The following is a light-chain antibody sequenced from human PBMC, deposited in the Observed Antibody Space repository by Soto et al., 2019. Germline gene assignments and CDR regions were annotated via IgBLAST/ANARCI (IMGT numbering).Light chain of an antibody. Sequence: DIVLTQSPATLSVSPGERATLSCRASQSVSSYLAWYQQKPGQAPRLLIYDASTRANGIPARFSGSGSGTEFTLTISNLQSEDFAVYYCLQYNDWPRTFGQGTKVDIK. V-gene: IGKV3-15*01. CDR2: DAS. CDR3: LQYNDWPRT. CDR1: QSVSSY. J-gene: IGKJ1*01.